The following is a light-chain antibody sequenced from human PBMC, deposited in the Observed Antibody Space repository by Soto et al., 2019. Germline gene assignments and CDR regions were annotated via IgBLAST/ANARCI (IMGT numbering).Light chain of an antibody. V-gene: IGLV2-14*03. J-gene: IGLJ1*01. CDR2: DVS. Sequence: QSALTQPASVSGSHGQSITVSCTGTSNDVGAYNYVSWYQQHPGTAPKLMIYDVSNRPSGVSNRFSGSKSGNTASLTISGLQAEDEADYYCTSYTSSRTYVFGTGTKLTVL. CDR1: SNDVGAYNY. CDR3: TSYTSSRTYV.